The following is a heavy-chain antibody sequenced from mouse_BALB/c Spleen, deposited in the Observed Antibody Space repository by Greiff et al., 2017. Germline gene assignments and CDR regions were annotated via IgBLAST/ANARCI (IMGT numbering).Heavy chain of an antibody. CDR2: INPSSGYT. Sequence: VKLVESAAELARPGASVKLSCTASGYTFTSYTMHWVKQRPGQGLEWIGYINPSSGYTEYHQKFKDKTTLTADKSSNTAYMQLSRLTSEDSAVYYCASGPLADWGQGTLVTAAA. CDR3: ASGPLAD. J-gene: IGHJ3*01. CDR1: GYTFTSYT. V-gene: IGHV1-4*02.